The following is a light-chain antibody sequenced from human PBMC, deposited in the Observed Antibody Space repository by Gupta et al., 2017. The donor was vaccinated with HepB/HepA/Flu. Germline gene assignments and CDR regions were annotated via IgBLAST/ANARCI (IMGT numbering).Light chain of an antibody. J-gene: IGKJ3*01. CDR3: QQDDRWPLS. CDR1: QNVGTN. CDR2: GAS. Sequence: DTVVTQSPIILSVSPGDRVTLSCRTSQNVGTNLAWYQQQVGQAPRLLVFGASSRATGIPARFIGSGSETEFSLIISSLQSEDFALYFCQQDDRWPLSFGWGTRV. V-gene: IGKV3-15*01.